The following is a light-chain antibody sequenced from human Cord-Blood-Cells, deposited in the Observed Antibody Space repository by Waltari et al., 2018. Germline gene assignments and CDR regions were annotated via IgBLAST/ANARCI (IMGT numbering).Light chain of an antibody. J-gene: IGKJ4*01. Sequence: EIVLSQSPATLSLSPGERATPSCRASQSVSSYLAWYQQKPGQAPRLLIYDASNMATGIPARFSGSGSGTDFTLTISSLEPEDFAVYYCQQRSNWLTFGGGTKVEIK. V-gene: IGKV3-11*01. CDR2: DAS. CDR1: QSVSSY. CDR3: QQRSNWLT.